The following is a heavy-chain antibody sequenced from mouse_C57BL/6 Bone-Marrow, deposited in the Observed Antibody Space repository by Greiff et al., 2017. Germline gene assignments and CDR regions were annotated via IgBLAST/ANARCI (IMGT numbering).Heavy chain of an antibody. D-gene: IGHD2-2*01. CDR2: ISRGGDYI. J-gene: IGHJ3*01. CDR1: GFTFSSYA. CDR3: TSEGGEIGYGWYAN. Sequence: DVMLVESGEGLVKPGGSLKLSCAASGFTFSSYAMSWVRQTPEKRLEWVAYISRGGDYIYYADTVQGRFTISRDNARNTQYLQMSSLKSEATAMYYCTSEGGEIGYGWYANGGRGNLVTVTA. V-gene: IGHV5-9-1*02.